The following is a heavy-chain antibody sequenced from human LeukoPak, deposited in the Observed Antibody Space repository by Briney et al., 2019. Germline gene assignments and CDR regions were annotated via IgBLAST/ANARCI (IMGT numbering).Heavy chain of an antibody. Sequence: GGSLRLSCAASGFTFSSYAMSWVRQAPGKGLEWFSAISGSGGSTYYADSVKGRFTISRDNSKNTLYLQMTSLRAEDTAVYYCAKDRGYSYGYPYYFDYWGQGTLVTVSS. V-gene: IGHV3-23*01. CDR1: GFTFSSYA. J-gene: IGHJ4*02. CDR3: AKDRGYSYGYPYYFDY. CDR2: ISGSGGST. D-gene: IGHD5-18*01.